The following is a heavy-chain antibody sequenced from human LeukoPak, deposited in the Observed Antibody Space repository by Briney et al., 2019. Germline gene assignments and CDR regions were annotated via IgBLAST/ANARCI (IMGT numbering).Heavy chain of an antibody. J-gene: IGHJ4*02. D-gene: IGHD6-19*01. Sequence: PGGSLRLSCAASGFTVSSNYMSWVRQAPGKGLEWVSVIYSGGNADYADSVKGRFTISRDNAKNSLYLQMNSLRAEDTAVYYCARGAQIAVAAFWGQGTLVTVSS. CDR2: IYSGGNA. V-gene: IGHV3-66*01. CDR3: ARGAQIAVAAF. CDR1: GFTVSSNY.